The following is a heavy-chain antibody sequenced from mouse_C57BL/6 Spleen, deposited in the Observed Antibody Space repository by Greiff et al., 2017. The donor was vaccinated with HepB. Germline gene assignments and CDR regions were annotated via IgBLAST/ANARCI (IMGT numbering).Heavy chain of an antibody. J-gene: IGHJ4*01. CDR1: GYAFSSSW. D-gene: IGHD1-1*01. Sequence: QVQLQQSGPELVKPGASVKISCKASGYAFSSSWMNWVKQRPGKGLEWIGRIYPGDGDTNYNGKFKGKATLTADKSSSTAYMQLSSLTSEDSAVYCCAREGNYYGSSGAMDYWGQGTSVTVSS. CDR2: IYPGDGDT. CDR3: AREGNYYGSSGAMDY. V-gene: IGHV1-82*01.